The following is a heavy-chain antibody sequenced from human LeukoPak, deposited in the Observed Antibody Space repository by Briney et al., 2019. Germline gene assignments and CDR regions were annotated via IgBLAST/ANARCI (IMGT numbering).Heavy chain of an antibody. V-gene: IGHV3-7*03. J-gene: IGHJ4*02. Sequence: GGTLRLSCVVPGLTLSIYWMSSGCQSPGKGLGWVATIKPDGSEKYYVDSVKGRFTISRDNAKRSLYLQMDSLRAEDTAVYYCANWEVGAFTPFDYWGQGTLVTVSS. CDR3: ANWEVGAFTPFDY. CDR2: IKPDGSEK. CDR1: GLTLSIYW. D-gene: IGHD1-26*01.